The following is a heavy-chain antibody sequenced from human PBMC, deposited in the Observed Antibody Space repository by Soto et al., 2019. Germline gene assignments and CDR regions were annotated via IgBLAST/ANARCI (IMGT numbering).Heavy chain of an antibody. CDR1: GYTFNTYY. CDR2: IHPSGGGT. V-gene: IGHV1-46*02. D-gene: IGHD2-21*02. J-gene: IGHJ4*02. CDR3: ARGGHIAVVTASFDY. Sequence: QVQLVQSGAEVKKPGASVKVSCKPSGYTFNTYYLHWVRQAPGQALEWMGVIHPSGGGTTYAQKFLGRVTVTRDTSTSTVFMEWSSLRSYDTAVYYCARGGHIAVVTASFDYWGQGTLVTVSS.